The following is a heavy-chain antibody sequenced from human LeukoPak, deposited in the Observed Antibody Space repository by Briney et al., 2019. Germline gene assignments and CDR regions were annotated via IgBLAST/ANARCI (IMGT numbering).Heavy chain of an antibody. CDR1: GGSISSGSYY. CDR2: IYYSGST. D-gene: IGHD6-13*01. Sequence: SETLSLTCTVSGGSISSGSYYWSWIRQPAGKGLEWIGYIYYSGSTNYNPSLKSRVTISVDTSKNQFSLKLSSVTAADTAVYYCARAHSSSYYYYGMDVWGQGTTVTVSS. J-gene: IGHJ6*02. V-gene: IGHV4-61*10. CDR3: ARAHSSSYYYYGMDV.